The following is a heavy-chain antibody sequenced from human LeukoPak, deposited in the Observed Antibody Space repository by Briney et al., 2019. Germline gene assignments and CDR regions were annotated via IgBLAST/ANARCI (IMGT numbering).Heavy chain of an antibody. CDR3: ARALPSPNDYGDYEFDYYYYGMDV. CDR2: INTNTGNP. CDR1: GYTFTSYA. J-gene: IGHJ6*02. Sequence: ASVKVSCKASGYTFTSYAMNWVRQAPGQGLEWMGWINTNTGNPTYAQGFTGRFVFSLDTSVSTAYLQISSLKAEDTAVYYCARALPSPNDYGDYEFDYYYYGMDVWGQGTTVTVSS. V-gene: IGHV7-4-1*02. D-gene: IGHD4-17*01.